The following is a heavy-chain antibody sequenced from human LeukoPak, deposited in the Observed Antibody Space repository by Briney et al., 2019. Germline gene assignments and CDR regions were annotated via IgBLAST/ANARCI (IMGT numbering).Heavy chain of an antibody. D-gene: IGHD2-2*02. CDR2: IYYSGST. CDR1: GGSISSSSYY. J-gene: IGHJ5*02. Sequence: SETLSLTCTVSGGSISSSSYYWGWIRQPPGKGLEWIGSIYYSGSTYYNPSLKSRVTISVDTSKNQFSLKLSSVTAADTAVYYCARDHRVVSAAIDWFDPWGQGTLVTVSS. V-gene: IGHV4-39*07. CDR3: ARDHRVVSAAIDWFDP.